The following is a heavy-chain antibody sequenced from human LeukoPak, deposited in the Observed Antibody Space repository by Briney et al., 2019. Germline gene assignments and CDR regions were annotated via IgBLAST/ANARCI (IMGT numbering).Heavy chain of an antibody. CDR2: INPNSGGT. V-gene: IGHV1-2*02. Sequence: GASVKVSCKASGYTFTGYYMHWVRQAPGQGLEWMGWINPNSGGTNYAQKFQGGVTMTRDTSISTAYMELSSLRSEDTAVYYCATEGVDYGDYSYDYWGQGTLVTVSS. CDR1: GYTFTGYY. CDR3: ATEGVDYGDYSYDY. J-gene: IGHJ4*02. D-gene: IGHD4-17*01.